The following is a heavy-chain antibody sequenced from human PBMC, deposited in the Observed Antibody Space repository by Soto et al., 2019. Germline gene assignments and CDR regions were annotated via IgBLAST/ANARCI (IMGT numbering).Heavy chain of an antibody. CDR1: GFTFSSYE. D-gene: IGHD5-18*01. CDR3: ARDIRGYSYGFDY. CDR2: ISSCGSTI. V-gene: IGHV3-48*03. J-gene: IGHJ4*02. Sequence: GGSLRLSCAASGFTFSSYEMNWVRQAPGKGLEWVSYISSCGSTIYYADSVKGRFTISRDNAKNSLYLQMNSLRAEDTAVYYCARDIRGYSYGFDYWGQGPLVTVYS.